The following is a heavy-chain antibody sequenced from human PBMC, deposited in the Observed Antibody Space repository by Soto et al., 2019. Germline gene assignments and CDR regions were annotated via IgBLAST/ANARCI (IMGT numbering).Heavy chain of an antibody. CDR2: IYDRGTT. Sequence: SETLSLTCTVSGSSIGTYCWSWIRQSPGKGLEWIGYIYDRGTTDYNPSLKSRVTMSVDTSKSQFSLHLNSVTTADTAVYYCAFSWNALAVTTFDYWGPG. J-gene: IGHJ4*02. CDR1: GSSIGTYC. CDR3: AFSWNALAVTTFDY. D-gene: IGHD4-17*01. V-gene: IGHV4-59*01.